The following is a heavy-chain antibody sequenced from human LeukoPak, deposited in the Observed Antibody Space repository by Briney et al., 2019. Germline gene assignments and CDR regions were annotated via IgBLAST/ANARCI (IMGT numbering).Heavy chain of an antibody. D-gene: IGHD2-2*01. V-gene: IGHV1-69*05. CDR1: GGTFSRYA. J-gene: IGHJ6*03. Sequence: SVKVSCKASGGTFSRYAISWVRQAPGQGLEWMGGIIPIFGTANYAQKFQGRVTITTDESTSTAYMELSSLRSEDTAVYYCARETLDCSSTSCYYYYYMDVWGKGTTVTVSS. CDR2: IIPIFGTA. CDR3: ARETLDCSSTSCYYYYYMDV.